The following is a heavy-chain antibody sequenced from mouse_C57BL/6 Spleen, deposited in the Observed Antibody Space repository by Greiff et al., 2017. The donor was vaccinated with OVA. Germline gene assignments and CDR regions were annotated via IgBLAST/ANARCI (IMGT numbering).Heavy chain of an antibody. CDR3: ARYHYYFDY. V-gene: IGHV7-3*01. J-gene: IGHJ2*01. CDR1: GFTFTDYY. CDR2: IRNKANGYTT. Sequence: EVKLVESGGGLVQPGGSLSLSCAASGFTFTDYYMSWVRQPPGKALEWLGFIRNKANGYTTEYSASVKGRFTISRDNSQSILYLQMNALRAEESATYYCARYHYYFDYWGQGTTLTVSS.